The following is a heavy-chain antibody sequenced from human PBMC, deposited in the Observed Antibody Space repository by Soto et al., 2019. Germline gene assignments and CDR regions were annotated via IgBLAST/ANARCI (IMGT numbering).Heavy chain of an antibody. J-gene: IGHJ4*02. CDR1: GGTFTSDV. CDR3: ARDLGSGYDPGDY. Sequence: SVKVSCKASGGTFTSDVFNWVRQAPGQGLEWMGGIIPMFGTPSYAQKFQGRVTITADESTRTAYVELSSLRSEDTAIFYCARDLGSGYDPGDYWGQGTLVTAPQ. V-gene: IGHV1-69*13. D-gene: IGHD5-12*01. CDR2: IIPMFGTP.